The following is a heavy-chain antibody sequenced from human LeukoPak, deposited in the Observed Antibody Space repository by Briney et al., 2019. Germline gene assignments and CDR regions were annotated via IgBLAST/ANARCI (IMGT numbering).Heavy chain of an antibody. CDR3: ARLTKNDSGSFRFGKKKRGYMDV. CDR1: GYSISSGYY. J-gene: IGHJ6*03. V-gene: IGHV4-38-2*02. Sequence: SETLSLTCTVSGYSISSGYYWDWIRQPPGKGLEWIGSIFHSGSVYYNPSLKSRVTISVDPSKNQFSLKLSSVTAADTAVYYCARLTKNDSGSFRFGKKKRGYMDVWGKGTTVAISS. D-gene: IGHD3-10*01. CDR2: IFHSGSV.